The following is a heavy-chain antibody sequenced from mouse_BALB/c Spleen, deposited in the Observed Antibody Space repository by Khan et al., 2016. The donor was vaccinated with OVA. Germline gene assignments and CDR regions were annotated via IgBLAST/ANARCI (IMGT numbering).Heavy chain of an antibody. Sequence: VHVKQSGAELVRPGALVNLSCKVSGFNIKDYYMHWVKQRPEQGLEWIGWIDSENGNNIYDPKFSGKASITSDTASNTAYLRLSSLTSEDTAVCSCASDGYSPWFAFWGQGTLVTVSA. V-gene: IGHV14-1*02. CDR1: GFNIKDYY. D-gene: IGHD2-3*01. CDR2: IDSENGNN. J-gene: IGHJ3*01. CDR3: ASDGYSPWFAF.